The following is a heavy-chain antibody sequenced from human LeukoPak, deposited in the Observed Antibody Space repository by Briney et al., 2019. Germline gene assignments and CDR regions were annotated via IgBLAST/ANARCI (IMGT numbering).Heavy chain of an antibody. CDR2: ISSSGSTI. J-gene: IGHJ4*02. CDR3: ARAPQGGDFWSGYFPEGFDY. V-gene: IGHV3-11*01. Sequence: GGSVRLSCAASGFTFSDYYMSWIRQAPGKGLEWVSYISSSGSTIYYADSVKGRFTISRDNAKNSLYLQMNSLRAEDTAVYYCARAPQGGDFWSGYFPEGFDYWGQGTLVTVSS. CDR1: GFTFSDYY. D-gene: IGHD3-3*01.